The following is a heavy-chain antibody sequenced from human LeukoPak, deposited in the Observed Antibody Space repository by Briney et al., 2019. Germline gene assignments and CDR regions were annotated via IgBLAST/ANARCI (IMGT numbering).Heavy chain of an antibody. CDR2: IYYSGST. Sequence: SETLSLTCTVSGGSVSSGSYYWSWIRQPPGKGLERIGYIYYSGSTNYNPSLKSRVTISVDTSKNQFSLKLSSVTAADTAVYYCARAGSSGWHAFDIWGQGTMVTVSS. V-gene: IGHV4-61*01. CDR1: GGSVSSGSYY. D-gene: IGHD6-19*01. CDR3: ARAGSSGWHAFDI. J-gene: IGHJ3*02.